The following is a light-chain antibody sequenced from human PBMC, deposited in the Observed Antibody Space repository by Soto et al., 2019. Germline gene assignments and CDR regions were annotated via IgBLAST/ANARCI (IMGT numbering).Light chain of an antibody. J-gene: IGKJ4*01. Sequence: IQVNQSPFTLSSSLGDRVTITFLSSLSISSWLAWYQQKPGKAPKLLIYDASSLQSGVPSRFTGSGSVTDFTLTITSLQREDAGTYFCQHTFSPEVTFGGGTKVDIK. CDR1: LSISSW. V-gene: IGKV1-5*01. CDR3: QHTFSPEVT. CDR2: DAS.